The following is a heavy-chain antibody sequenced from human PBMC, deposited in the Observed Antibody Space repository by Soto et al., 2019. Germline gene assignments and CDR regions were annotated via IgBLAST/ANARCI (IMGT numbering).Heavy chain of an antibody. V-gene: IGHV3-30*18. J-gene: IGHJ4*02. D-gene: IGHD4-17*01. CDR1: RFTFSNYG. CDR3: AKNFWEGANYGNYGFHFSTFDY. CDR2: ISFDGNNK. Sequence: GGSLRLSCAASRFTFSNYGMHWVRQAPGKGLEWVAGISFDGNNKYYPDTVKGRFTISRDNSKNTLYLQMNSLRAEDTAVYYCAKNFWEGANYGNYGFHFSTFDYWGQGTLVTVSS.